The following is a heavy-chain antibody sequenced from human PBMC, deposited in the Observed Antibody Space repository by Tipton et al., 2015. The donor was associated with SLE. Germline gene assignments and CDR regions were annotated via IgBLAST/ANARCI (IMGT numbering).Heavy chain of an antibody. J-gene: IGHJ4*02. D-gene: IGHD6-13*01. V-gene: IGHV3-7*04. CDR3: ARGGMSRNDY. Sequence: SLRLSCSASGFSVSTFWVSWISQAPGKGLEWAANIKQDEGEKHYVDSVKGRFTISRDNAKNSLYLRMNSLRVEDTAMYYCARGGMSRNDYWGQGTLVTVSS. CDR1: GFSVSTFW. CDR2: IKQDEGEK.